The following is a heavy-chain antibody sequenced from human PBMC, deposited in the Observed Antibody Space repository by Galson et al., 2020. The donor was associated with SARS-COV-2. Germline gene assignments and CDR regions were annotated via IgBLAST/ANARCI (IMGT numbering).Heavy chain of an antibody. CDR3: ARDNPSDSSGWIPDAFDI. CDR1: GGSLRSGGYY. V-gene: IGHV4-31*03. Sequence: SETLSLPCTVPGGSLRSGGYYWSWIRQHPGKGPEWIGYIYYSGSTYYNPSLQSRVTISVDTSKNQFSLKLSSVTAADTAVYYCARDNPSDSSGWIPDAFDIWGQGTMVTVSS. CDR2: IYYSGST. D-gene: IGHD3-22*01. J-gene: IGHJ3*02.